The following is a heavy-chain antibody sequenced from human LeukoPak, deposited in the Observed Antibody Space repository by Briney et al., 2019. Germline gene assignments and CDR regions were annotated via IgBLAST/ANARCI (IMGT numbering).Heavy chain of an antibody. Sequence: PSQALSLTCTVSGGSISSGDYYWSWIRQPPGKGLEWIGYIYYSGSTYYNPSLKSRVTISVDTSKNQFSLKLSSVTAADTAVYYCARRYTASPGERFDYWGQGTLVTVSS. J-gene: IGHJ4*02. CDR1: GGSISSGDYY. CDR2: IYYSGST. CDR3: ARRYTASPGERFDY. V-gene: IGHV4-30-4*01. D-gene: IGHD2-2*02.